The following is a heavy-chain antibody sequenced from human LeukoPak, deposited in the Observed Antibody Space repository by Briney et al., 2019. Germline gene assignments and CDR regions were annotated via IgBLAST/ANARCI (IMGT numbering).Heavy chain of an antibody. D-gene: IGHD6-6*01. Sequence: GGSLRLSCAASGFTFSDYYMSWIRQAPGKGLEGGSYISSSGSTIYYADSVRGRFTFCRDNAKHSLYVQMNSLRAEDTAVYYCGRWSRVYRSSFTFDYWGQGTLVTVSS. CDR1: GFTFSDYY. J-gene: IGHJ4*02. CDR3: GRWSRVYRSSFTFDY. CDR2: ISSSGSTI. V-gene: IGHV3-11*01.